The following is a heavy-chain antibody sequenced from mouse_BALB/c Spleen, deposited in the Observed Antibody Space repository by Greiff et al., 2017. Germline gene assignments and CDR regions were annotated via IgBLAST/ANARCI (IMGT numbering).Heavy chain of an antibody. D-gene: IGHD2-3*01. J-gene: IGHJ4*01. Sequence: EVKLVESGGGLVQPGGSMKLSCAASGFTFSDSWMDWVRQSPEKGLEWVAEIRSKANNHATYYAESVKGRFTISRDDSKSSVYLRMNSLRAEDTGIDYCASPMIRYYYAMDYWGQGTSVTVSA. CDR2: IRSKANNHAT. CDR1: GFTFSDSW. V-gene: IGHV6-6*01. CDR3: ASPMIRYYYAMDY.